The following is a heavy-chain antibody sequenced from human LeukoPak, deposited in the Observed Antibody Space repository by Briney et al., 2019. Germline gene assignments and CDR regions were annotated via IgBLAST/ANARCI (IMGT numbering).Heavy chain of an antibody. Sequence: SETLSLTCTVSGGSISSYYWSWIRQPPGKGLEWIGYIYYSGSTNYNPSLKSRVTISVDTSKNQFPLKLSSVTAADTAVYYCATDRLAGTSSWFDPWGQGTLVTVSS. D-gene: IGHD6-19*01. CDR1: GGSISSYY. CDR2: IYYSGST. CDR3: ATDRLAGTSSWFDP. J-gene: IGHJ5*02. V-gene: IGHV4-59*01.